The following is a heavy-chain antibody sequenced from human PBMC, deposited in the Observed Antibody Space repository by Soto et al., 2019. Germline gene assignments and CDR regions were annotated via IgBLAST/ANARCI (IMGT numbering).Heavy chain of an antibody. V-gene: IGHV4-38-2*01. Sequence: SETMSLTCAVSGYSISSDYYWGWIRQPPGKGLEWIGSIYQSSYTYYNSSLKSRVAISIDTSRNQFSLQLSSVTVADTAVYYCAAYRQWLPHRVWGQGILVT. CDR1: GYSISSDYY. J-gene: IGHJ4*01. CDR2: IYQSSYT. CDR3: AAYRQWLPHRV. D-gene: IGHD5-12*01.